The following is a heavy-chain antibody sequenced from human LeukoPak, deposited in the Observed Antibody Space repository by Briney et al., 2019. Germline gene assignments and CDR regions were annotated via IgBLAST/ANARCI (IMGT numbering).Heavy chain of an antibody. J-gene: IGHJ4*02. V-gene: IGHV3-53*01. Sequence: GGSLRLSCAASGFNVTTNYMSWVRQVPGKGLGWVSVFSGDGYTGYADSVKGRFTVSRDSSKNTMYLHMNSLRAEDTALYYCARDLNYWGQGTLVTVSS. CDR1: GFNVTTNY. CDR2: FSGDGYT. CDR3: ARDLNY.